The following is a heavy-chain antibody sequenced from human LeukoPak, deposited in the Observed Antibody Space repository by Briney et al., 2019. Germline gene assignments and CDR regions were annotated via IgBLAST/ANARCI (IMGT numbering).Heavy chain of an antibody. CDR2: ISSSSSYI. J-gene: IGHJ3*02. Sequence: GGSLRLSCAASGFTFSSYSMNWVRQAPGKVLEWVSSISSSSSYIYYADSVKGRFTISRDNAKNSLYLQVNSLRAEDTAVYYCALFGSGSSSKAAFDIWGQGTMVTVSS. CDR1: GFTFSSYS. CDR3: ALFGSGSSSKAAFDI. V-gene: IGHV3-21*01. D-gene: IGHD6-6*01.